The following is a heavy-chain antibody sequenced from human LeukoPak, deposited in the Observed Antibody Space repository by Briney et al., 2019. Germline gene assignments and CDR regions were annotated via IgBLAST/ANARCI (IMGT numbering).Heavy chain of an antibody. CDR1: GGSFSGYY. D-gene: IGHD2-21*02. CDR3: ARTSSDNDY. CDR2: INHSGST. Sequence: SETLSLTCAVYGGSFSGYYWNWIRQPPEKGLEWIGEINHSGSTNYNPSLKSRVTISVDKSKNQFSLKLSSVTAADTAVYYCARTSSDNDYWGQGTLVTVSS. V-gene: IGHV4-34*01. J-gene: IGHJ4*02.